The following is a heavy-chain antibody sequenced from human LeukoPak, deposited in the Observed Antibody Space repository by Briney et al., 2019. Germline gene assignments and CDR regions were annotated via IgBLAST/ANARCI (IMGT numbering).Heavy chain of an antibody. V-gene: IGHV3-23*01. CDR1: GFTFSSYA. CDR2: ISGSGGST. Sequence: GSLRLSCAASGFTFSSYAMSWVRQAPGKGLEWVSAISGSGGSTYYADSVKGRFTISRDNSKNTLYLQMNSLRAEDTAVYYCAKDLTFGGVIVLGGFDYRGQGTLVTVSS. D-gene: IGHD3-16*02. CDR3: AKDLTFGGVIVLGGFDY. J-gene: IGHJ4*02.